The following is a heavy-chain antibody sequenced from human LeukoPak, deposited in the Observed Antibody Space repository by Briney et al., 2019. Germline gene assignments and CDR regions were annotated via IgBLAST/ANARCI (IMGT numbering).Heavy chain of an antibody. J-gene: IGHJ6*02. CDR2: IFHRGGT. V-gene: IGHV4-30-4*01. CDR3: ARDLVYSGSYYFAYYYYGMDD. D-gene: IGHD1-26*01. CDR1: NDSISSGDYY. Sequence: SETLSLTCTVSNDSISSGDYYWNWIRQPPAKGLELIGYIFHRGGTTHNRSIKSRIVFSVDTSQNQFSMKLNSVTAADTAVDYCARDLVYSGSYYFAYYYYGMDDWGQGTTVTVSS.